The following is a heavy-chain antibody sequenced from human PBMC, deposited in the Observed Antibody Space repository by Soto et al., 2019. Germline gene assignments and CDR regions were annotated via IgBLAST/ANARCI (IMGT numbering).Heavy chain of an antibody. CDR1: GGSISSGDYY. Sequence: PSETLSLTCTVSGGSISSGDYYWSWIRQPPGKGLEWIGYIYYSGSTYYNPSLKSRVTISVDTSKNQFSLKLSSVTAADTAVYYCARGGLVPAGQLTPWFDPWGQGTLVTVSS. CDR3: ARGGLVPAGQLTPWFDP. J-gene: IGHJ5*02. D-gene: IGHD2-2*01. V-gene: IGHV4-30-4*01. CDR2: IYYSGST.